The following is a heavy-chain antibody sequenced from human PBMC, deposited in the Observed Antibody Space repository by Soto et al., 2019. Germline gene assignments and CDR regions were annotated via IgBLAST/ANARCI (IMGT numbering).Heavy chain of an antibody. D-gene: IGHD2-15*01. CDR3: ARGSVVVVADWFDP. CDR2: INPNSGGT. V-gene: IGHV1-2*02. CDR1: GYTFTGYY. J-gene: IGHJ5*02. Sequence: ASVKVSCKASGYTFTGYYMHWGRQAPGQGLEWMGWINPNSGGTNYAQKFQGRVTMTRDTSISTAYMELSRLGSDDTAVYYCARGSVVVVADWFDPWGQGTLVAVSS.